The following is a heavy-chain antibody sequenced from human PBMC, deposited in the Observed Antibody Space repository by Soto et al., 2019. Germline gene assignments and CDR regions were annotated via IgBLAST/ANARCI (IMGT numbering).Heavy chain of an antibody. V-gene: IGHV4-34*01. J-gene: IGHJ4*02. Sequence: SETLSLTCAVYGGSFSGYFWSWIRQPPGKGLEWIGEINHSGTTNSNPSLKSRITMSVDTTKNQFSLKLNFVTAADTAVYYCAREDVDTAMATYYFDYWGQGTLVTVSS. CDR2: INHSGTT. D-gene: IGHD5-18*01. CDR3: AREDVDTAMATYYFDY. CDR1: GGSFSGYF.